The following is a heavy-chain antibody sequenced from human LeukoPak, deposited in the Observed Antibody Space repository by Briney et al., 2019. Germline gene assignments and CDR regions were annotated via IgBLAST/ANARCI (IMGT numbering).Heavy chain of an antibody. CDR1: GFTFSRYS. D-gene: IGHD6-13*01. Sequence: GGSLRLSCVASGFTFSRYSMNWVRQAPGKGLEWVSHIGRGTTYADSVKGRFTISRDNAKNSVYLQMNSLRAEDTAVYYCARDGSGGIAANYYYYYYMDVWGKGTTVTDSS. V-gene: IGHV3-48*04. J-gene: IGHJ6*03. CDR3: ARDGSGGIAANYYYYYYMDV. CDR2: IGRGTT.